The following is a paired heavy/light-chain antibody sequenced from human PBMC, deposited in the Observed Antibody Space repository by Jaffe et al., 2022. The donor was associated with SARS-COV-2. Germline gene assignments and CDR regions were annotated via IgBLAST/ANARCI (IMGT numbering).Light chain of an antibody. Sequence: QSALTQPPSASGSPGQSVTISCTGTSSDVGGYNYVSWYQQHPGKAPKLIIYEVTKRPSGVPDRFSGSKSDITASLTVSGLQAEDEADYYCSSYAGSNNLGVFGGGTKLTVL. CDR2: EVT. V-gene: IGLV2-8*01. J-gene: IGLJ3*02. CDR1: SSDVGGYNY. CDR3: SSYAGSNNLGV.
Heavy chain of an antibody. CDR3: AHTGTFYDFWSGYYRDFTFDY. CDR2: IYWDGNN. D-gene: IGHD3-3*01. Sequence: QITLKESGPTLVKATQTLTLTCSFSGFSLSTPGVGVGWVRQPPGKALEWLALIYWDGNNWYSPSLWSRLIVTKDTSKNQVVLTVTNVDPVDTATYYCAHTGTFYDFWSGYYRDFTFDYWGQGTLVTVSS. J-gene: IGHJ4*02. V-gene: IGHV2-5*02. CDR1: GFSLSTPGVG.